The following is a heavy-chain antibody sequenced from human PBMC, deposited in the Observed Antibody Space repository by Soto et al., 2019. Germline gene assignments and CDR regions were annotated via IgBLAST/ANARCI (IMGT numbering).Heavy chain of an antibody. V-gene: IGHV1-69*13. CDR1: GGTFSSYA. Sequence: SVKVSCKASGGTFSSYAISWVRQAPGQGLEWMGGIIPIFGTANYAQKFQGRVTITADESTSTAYMELSSLISEDTAVYYCARPKDYDDCLDYWGQGTLVTVSS. J-gene: IGHJ4*02. D-gene: IGHD3-22*01. CDR3: ARPKDYDDCLDY. CDR2: IIPIFGTA.